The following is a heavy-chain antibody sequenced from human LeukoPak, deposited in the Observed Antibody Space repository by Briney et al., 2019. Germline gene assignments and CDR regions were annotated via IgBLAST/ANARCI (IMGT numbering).Heavy chain of an antibody. Sequence: PGGSLRLSCAASGFTFSTYSMNWVRQAPGKGLEWVSSISSSSTYVYYGDTVKGRFTISRDNAKNSLYLQMNSLRAEDTALYYCARENSYKFDYWGQGTLVTVSS. CDR2: ISSSSTYV. CDR3: ARENSYKFDY. J-gene: IGHJ4*02. V-gene: IGHV3-21*01. CDR1: GFTFSTYS. D-gene: IGHD1-1*01.